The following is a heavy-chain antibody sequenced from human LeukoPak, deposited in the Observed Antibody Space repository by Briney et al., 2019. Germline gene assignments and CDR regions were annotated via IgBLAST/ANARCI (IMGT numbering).Heavy chain of an antibody. J-gene: IGHJ3*01. CDR2: IYYSGST. D-gene: IGHD2-2*01. V-gene: IGHV4-31*01. Sequence: SETLSLTCTVSGVSLSSDKYYWSWVRQRPVKGLEWFGHIYYSGSTSFNPSLKSPVSMSLDASKSQFSLQLTSVTAANTAVYYCATHYCANISCLDVFDVWGQGPVVTVYS. CDR3: ATHYCANISCLDVFDV. CDR1: GVSLSSDKYY.